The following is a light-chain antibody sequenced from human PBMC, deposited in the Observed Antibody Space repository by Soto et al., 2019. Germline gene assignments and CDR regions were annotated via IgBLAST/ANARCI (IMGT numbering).Light chain of an antibody. CDR1: HSVRNNY. Sequence: IVLTQSPDPLSLSPGERVTLSCSASHSVRNNYLAWYQQKPGKAPRLLIYETYRRATGIPDRFSGSGSGIDFTLTTSRLEPEDFAVYLCQQYGGSTKTFGLGTKVDIK. CDR2: ETY. CDR3: QQYGGSTKT. J-gene: IGKJ1*01. V-gene: IGKV3-20*01.